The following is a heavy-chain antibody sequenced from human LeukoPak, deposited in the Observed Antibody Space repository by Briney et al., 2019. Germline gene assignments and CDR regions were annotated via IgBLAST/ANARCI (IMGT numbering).Heavy chain of an antibody. CDR1: GYTLTSYG. CDR2: INPNSGGT. D-gene: IGHD3-22*01. CDR3: ARGEGYYDSSGYSYEGFDY. Sequence: ASVKVSCKASGYTLTSYGISWVRQAPGQGLEWMGWINPNSGGTNYAQKFQGRVTMTRDTSISTAYMELSRLRSDDTAVYYCARGEGYYDSSGYSYEGFDYWGQGTLVTVSS. J-gene: IGHJ4*02. V-gene: IGHV1-2*02.